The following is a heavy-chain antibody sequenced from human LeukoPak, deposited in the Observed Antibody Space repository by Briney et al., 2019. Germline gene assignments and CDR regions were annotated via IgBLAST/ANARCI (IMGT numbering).Heavy chain of an antibody. Sequence: GESLKLSCNGTGYSFTSYWIGWVRQMPGKGLEWMGIIYPGDSETRYSPSFQGQVTISADKSISTAYLQWSSLKASDTAMYYCARSNYYDSSGYIYWGQGTLVTVSS. D-gene: IGHD3-22*01. CDR2: IYPGDSET. CDR1: GYSFTSYW. CDR3: ARSNYYDSSGYIY. V-gene: IGHV5-51*01. J-gene: IGHJ4*02.